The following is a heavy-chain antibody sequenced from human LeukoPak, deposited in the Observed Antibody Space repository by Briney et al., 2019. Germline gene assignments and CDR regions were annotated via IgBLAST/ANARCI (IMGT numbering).Heavy chain of an antibody. D-gene: IGHD5-12*01. J-gene: IGHJ4*02. CDR2: ISGSGGST. CDR3: AKAGRYSGYDFDY. Sequence: PGASLRLSCAASGFTFSSYAMSGVRQAPGKGLEWVSAISGSGGSTYYADSVKGRFTISRDNSKNTLYLQMNSLRAEDTAVYYCAKAGRYSGYDFDYWGQGTLVTVSS. V-gene: IGHV3-23*01. CDR1: GFTFSSYA.